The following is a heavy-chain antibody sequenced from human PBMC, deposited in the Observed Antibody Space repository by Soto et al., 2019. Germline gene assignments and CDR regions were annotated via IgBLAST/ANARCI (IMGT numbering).Heavy chain of an antibody. CDR2: ISYDGSNK. CDR1: GFTFSSYG. J-gene: IGHJ6*03. CDR3: AEDKCSSTSCYPYYDYYYMDV. D-gene: IGHD2-2*01. V-gene: IGHV3-30*18. Sequence: QVQLVESGGGVVQPGRSLRLSCAASGFTFSSYGMHWVRQAPGKGLEWEAVISYDGSNKYYADSVKGRFTISRDNSKNTLYLQRNSLRAEDTAVYYCAEDKCSSTSCYPYYDYYYMDVWGKGTTVTVSS.